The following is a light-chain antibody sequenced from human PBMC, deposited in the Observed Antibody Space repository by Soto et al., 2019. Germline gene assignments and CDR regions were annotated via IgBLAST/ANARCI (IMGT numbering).Light chain of an antibody. V-gene: IGKV3-20*01. J-gene: IGKJ1*01. CDR1: QGVSSY. CDR2: AAS. CDR3: QQYGSSPWT. Sequence: EIVLTQSPATLSLSPGERATLSCRASQGVSSYLAWYQQKPGQAPRLLIYAASRRATGIPDRFSGSGAGTDFTLTISRLEPEDFAVYYCQQYGSSPWTFGQGTKVDIK.